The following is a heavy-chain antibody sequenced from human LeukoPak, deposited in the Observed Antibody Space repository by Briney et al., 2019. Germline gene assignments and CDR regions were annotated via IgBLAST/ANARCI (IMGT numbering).Heavy chain of an antibody. CDR2: ISSSSSTI. D-gene: IGHD3-16*02. Sequence: PGGSLRLSCTASRFTFSSYSMDWVRQAPGKGLEWVSYISSSSSTIYYADSVKGRFTISRDNAKNSLYLQMNSLRAEDTAVYYCARGRSGYHFDYWGQGTLVTVFS. CDR3: ARGRSGYHFDY. J-gene: IGHJ4*02. V-gene: IGHV3-48*01. CDR1: RFTFSSYS.